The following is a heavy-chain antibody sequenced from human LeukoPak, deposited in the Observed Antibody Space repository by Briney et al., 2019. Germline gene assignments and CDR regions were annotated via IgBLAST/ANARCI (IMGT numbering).Heavy chain of an antibody. Sequence: GGSLRLSCTVSGFTLSSYEMSWIRQAPGKGLEWVSAISRSGDTTYYADSVKGRFTISRDNAKNSLYLQMNSLRTEDTVVYYCASTGSDYVWGTIAYWGQGTLVTVSS. CDR3: ASTGSDYVWGTIAY. V-gene: IGHV3-48*03. J-gene: IGHJ4*02. CDR1: GFTLSSYE. CDR2: ISRSGDTT. D-gene: IGHD3-16*01.